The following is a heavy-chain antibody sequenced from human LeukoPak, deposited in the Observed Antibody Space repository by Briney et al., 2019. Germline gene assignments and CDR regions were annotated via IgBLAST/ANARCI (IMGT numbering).Heavy chain of an antibody. CDR3: ARRVITYYFDY. CDR2: IYYSGST. D-gene: IGHD4-23*01. CDR1: GGSISGSSYY. J-gene: IGHJ4*02. Sequence: SETLSLTCTVSGGSISGSSYYWGWIRQPPGKGLEWIGSIYYSGSTYYNPSLKSRVTISVDTSKNQFSLKLSSVTAADTAVYYCARRVITYYFDYWGQGTLVTVSS. V-gene: IGHV4-39*01.